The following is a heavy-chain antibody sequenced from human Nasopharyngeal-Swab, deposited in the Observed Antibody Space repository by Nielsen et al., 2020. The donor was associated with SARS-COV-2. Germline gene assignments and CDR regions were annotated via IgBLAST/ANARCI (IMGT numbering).Heavy chain of an antibody. CDR1: GGSISSDRYY. CDR2: IYYTGST. D-gene: IGHD1-1*01. CDR3: ARRELGRDDFDY. J-gene: IGHJ4*02. V-gene: IGHV4-39*01. Sequence: SETLSLTCTVSGGSISSDRYYWGRIRQPPGKGLEGVGTIYYTGSTYYNPSLKRRVSLSVVASKNQFSLMLSSVTAADTAVYYCARRELGRDDFDYWGQGTLVTVSS.